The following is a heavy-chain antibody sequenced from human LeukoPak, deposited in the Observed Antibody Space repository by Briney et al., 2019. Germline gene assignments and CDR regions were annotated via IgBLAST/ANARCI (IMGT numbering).Heavy chain of an antibody. CDR3: ARTAYYFDSSGYYSDAFDI. D-gene: IGHD3-22*01. CDR1: GGSFSGYY. CDR2: INHSGST. J-gene: IGHJ3*02. Sequence: SETLSLTCAVYGGSFSGYYWSWIRQPPGKGLEWIGEINHSGSTNYNPSLKSRVTISVDTSKNQFSLKLSSVTAADTAVYYCARTAYYFDSSGYYSDAFDIWGQGTMVTVSS. V-gene: IGHV4-34*01.